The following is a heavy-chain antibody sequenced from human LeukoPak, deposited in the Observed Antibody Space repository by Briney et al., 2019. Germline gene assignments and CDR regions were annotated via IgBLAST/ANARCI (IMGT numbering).Heavy chain of an antibody. V-gene: IGHV3-53*01. D-gene: IGHD5-18*01. CDR2: IYSGGST. CDR1: GFTVSSNY. J-gene: IGHJ4*02. Sequence: PGGSLRLSCAASGFTVSSNYMSWVRQAPGKGLEWVSVIYSGGSTYYADSVKGRFTISRDNSKNTMYLQMTSLRAEDTAVYYCGKDSGYSFGYGIDYWGRGTLVTVSS. CDR3: GKDSGYSFGYGIDY.